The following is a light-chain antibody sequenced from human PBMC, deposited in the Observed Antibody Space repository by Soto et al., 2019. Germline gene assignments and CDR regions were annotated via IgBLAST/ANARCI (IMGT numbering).Light chain of an antibody. CDR2: GAS. CDR1: RGVSANY. J-gene: IGKJ1*01. V-gene: IGKV3-20*01. Sequence: NLLTQSPGTLSLSPGEGATLSCRASRGVSANYLAWYQQKPGQAPTLLIYGASIRAAGIPDRFSGSGSGTDFTLTIRRLEPDDFAVYYCQQYGSSPRTFGQGTKVDI. CDR3: QQYGSSPRT.